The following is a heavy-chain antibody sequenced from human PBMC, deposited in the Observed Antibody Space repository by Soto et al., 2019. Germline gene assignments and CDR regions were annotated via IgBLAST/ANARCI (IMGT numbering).Heavy chain of an antibody. CDR3: ASHDPGARFDP. Sequence: QVQLVQSGAEVKKPGASVKVSCKAPRYIFTAYFMHWVRQAPGQGLEWMGWINPNNGATHYGLSFQGRVTMTRDTSISTAYTELSSLRSDDTAVSYCASHDPGARFDPWGQGTLVIVSS. D-gene: IGHD1-1*01. V-gene: IGHV1-2*02. J-gene: IGHJ5*02. CDR1: RYIFTAYF. CDR2: INPNNGAT.